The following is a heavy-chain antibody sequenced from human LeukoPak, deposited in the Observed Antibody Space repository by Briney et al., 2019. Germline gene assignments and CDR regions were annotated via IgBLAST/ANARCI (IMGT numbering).Heavy chain of an antibody. D-gene: IGHD2-2*01. V-gene: IGHV5-51*01. CDR2: IYPGDSDN. Sequence: GESLKISCKGSGYTFTSYWIGWVRQMPGKGLEWMGIIYPGDSDNRYSPSFQGQVTISADKSISTVYLQWSSLRASDTAMYYCARRGYCSSTSCSHFDYWGQGTLVTVSS. CDR3: ARRGYCSSTSCSHFDY. J-gene: IGHJ4*02. CDR1: GYTFTSYW.